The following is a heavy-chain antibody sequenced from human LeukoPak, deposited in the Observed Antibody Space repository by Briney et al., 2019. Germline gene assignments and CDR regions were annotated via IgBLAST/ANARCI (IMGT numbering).Heavy chain of an antibody. J-gene: IGHJ3*02. CDR3: ARGVDEGAFDI. CDR2: IYGGGST. CDR1: GFTVSSNY. V-gene: IGHV3-53*01. Sequence: GGSLRLSCAASGFTVSSNYMSWVRQAPGKGLEWVSVIYGGGSTYYADSVKGRFTISRDNSKNTLYLQMNSLRAEDTAVYYCARGVDEGAFDIWGQGTMVTVFS.